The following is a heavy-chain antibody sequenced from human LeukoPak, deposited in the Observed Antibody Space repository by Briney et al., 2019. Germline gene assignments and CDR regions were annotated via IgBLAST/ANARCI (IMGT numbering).Heavy chain of an antibody. CDR2: IYSDGSDT. J-gene: IGHJ3*01. D-gene: IGHD3-10*01. CDR3: ATDSGHSFSF. CDR1: GFTFNTTW. V-gene: IGHV3-74*03. Sequence: GGSLRLSCSASGFTFNTTWMHWVRQAPEKGLVWASRIYSDGSDTTYADSVKGRFTISRDNGKNTLYLQMNDLRAEDTAMYYCATDSGHSFSFWGQGTLVTVSS.